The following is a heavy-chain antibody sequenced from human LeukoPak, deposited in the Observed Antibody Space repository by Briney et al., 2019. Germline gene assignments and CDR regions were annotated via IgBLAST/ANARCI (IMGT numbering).Heavy chain of an antibody. D-gene: IGHD6-13*01. CDR2: ISWNSGSI. CDR3: ARGRLAAAGTFDY. V-gene: IGHV3-9*01. CDR1: GFTFDDYA. J-gene: IGHJ4*02. Sequence: PGGSLRLSCAASGFTFDDYAMHWVRQAPGKGLEWVSGISWNSGSIGYADSVKGRFTISRDNSKNTLYLQMNSLRAEDTAVYYCARGRLAAAGTFDYWGQGTLVTVSS.